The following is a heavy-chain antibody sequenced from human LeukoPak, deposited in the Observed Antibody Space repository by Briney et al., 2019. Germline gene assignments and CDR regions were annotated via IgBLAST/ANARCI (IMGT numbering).Heavy chain of an antibody. Sequence: GGSLRLSCAASGFRFSSYWMTWVRQAPGKGLEWVATIKQYGSEKYYVDSVKGRFTISRDDAKKSLFLQMDSLRPGDTAVYYCARAAEISAPDHWGRGTLVTVSS. CDR3: ARAAEISAPDH. CDR2: IKQYGSEK. D-gene: IGHD6-13*01. J-gene: IGHJ4*02. CDR1: GFRFSSYW. V-gene: IGHV3-7*05.